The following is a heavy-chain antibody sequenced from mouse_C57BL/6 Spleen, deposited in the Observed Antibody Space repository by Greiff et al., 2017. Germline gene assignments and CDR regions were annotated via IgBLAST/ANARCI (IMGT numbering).Heavy chain of an antibody. J-gene: IGHJ3*01. Sequence: DVHLVESGGGLVKPGGSLKLSCAASGFTFSDYGIHWVRQAPGKGLEWVAYISSGSSTIYYADTVKGRFTISRDNAQNTLFLQMSCLRTEYTSMYYGASVDHICYDYDGFAYWGQGTLLTVSS. CDR2: ISSGSSTI. D-gene: IGHD2-4*01. CDR3: ASVDHICYDYDGFAY. CDR1: GFTFSDYG. V-gene: IGHV5-17*01.